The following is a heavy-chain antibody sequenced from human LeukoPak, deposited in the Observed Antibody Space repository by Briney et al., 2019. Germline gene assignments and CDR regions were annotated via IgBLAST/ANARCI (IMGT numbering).Heavy chain of an antibody. CDR1: GFTFSSYA. J-gene: IGHJ4*02. CDR2: ISGSGSST. V-gene: IGHV3-23*01. CDR3: AKVDGITIFEVFDY. D-gene: IGHD3-3*01. Sequence: GGSLRLSCAASGFTFSSYAMSWVRQAPGKGLEWLSSISGSGSSTYHADSVKGRFTISRDNSKNMLYLQMISLRADDTAVYFCAKVDGITIFEVFDYWGQGTLVTVSS.